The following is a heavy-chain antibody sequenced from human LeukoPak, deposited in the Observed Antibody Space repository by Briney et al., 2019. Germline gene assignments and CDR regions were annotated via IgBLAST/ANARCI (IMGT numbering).Heavy chain of an antibody. J-gene: IGHJ4*02. CDR3: ARGSSGRDI. V-gene: IGHV4-59*01. CDR1: GVSISSYY. D-gene: IGHD6-19*01. Sequence: SETLSLTCTVSGVSISSYYWSWIRQSPGKGLEWIGYIYHSGSTHYNPSLESRVTISLDTSKNQFSLKLTSVTAADTAVYYCARGSSGRDIWGQGTLVTVSS. CDR2: IYHSGST.